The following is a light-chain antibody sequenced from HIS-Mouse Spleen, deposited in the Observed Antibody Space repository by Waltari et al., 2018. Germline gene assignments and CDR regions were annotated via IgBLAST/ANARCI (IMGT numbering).Light chain of an antibody. CDR3: MQGIHLPFT. CDR2: EVS. V-gene: IGKV2-29*03. Sequence: DIVMTQTPLSLSVTPGQPASISCKSSQSLLHSDGKTYLYWYLQKPGQSPQLLIYEVSSRCSGVPDRFGGSGSGTDFTLKISRVEAEDVGVYYCMQGIHLPFTFGPGTKVDIK. CDR1: QSLLHSDGKTY. J-gene: IGKJ3*01.